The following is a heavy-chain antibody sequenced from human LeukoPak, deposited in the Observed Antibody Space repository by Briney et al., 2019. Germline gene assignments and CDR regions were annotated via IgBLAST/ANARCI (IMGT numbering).Heavy chain of an antibody. CDR3: ARDMGDY. CDR2: ISSSSTYI. CDR1: GFTFSSYS. J-gene: IGHJ4*02. D-gene: IGHD3-10*01. Sequence: GGSLRLSCVASGFTFSSYSMNWVRQTPGKGLEWVSSISSSSTYIFYADSVKGRFTISRDNAKNSLYLQMNSLRAEDTAVYYCARDMGDYWGQGTLVTVSS. V-gene: IGHV3-21*01.